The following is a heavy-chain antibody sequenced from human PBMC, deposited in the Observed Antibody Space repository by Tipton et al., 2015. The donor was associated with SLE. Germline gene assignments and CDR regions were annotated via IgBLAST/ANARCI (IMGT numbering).Heavy chain of an antibody. CDR3: ARDTPPNWGYWYCDL. CDR2: ISAYNGNT. Sequence: QLVQSGAEVKKTGASVKVSCKASGYTFTSYGISWVRQAPGLGLEWTGWISAYNGNTSYAQKLQGRVTMTTDTSTSTAYMGLRSLRSDDTAVYYCARDTPPNWGYWYCDLWGRGTLVTVSS. D-gene: IGHD7-27*01. J-gene: IGHJ2*01. V-gene: IGHV1-18*01. CDR1: GYTFTSYG.